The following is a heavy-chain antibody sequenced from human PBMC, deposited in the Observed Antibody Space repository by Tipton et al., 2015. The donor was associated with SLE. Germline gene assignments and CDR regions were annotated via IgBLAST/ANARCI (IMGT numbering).Heavy chain of an antibody. CDR2: IYSVGST. Sequence: SLRLSCAASGFTFSSYWMHWVRQAPGKGLVWVSVIYSVGSTYYADSVKGRFIISRDNSKNTLYLQMNSLRAEDTAVYYCASITGTLDYWGQGTLVTVSS. J-gene: IGHJ4*02. CDR1: GFTFSSYW. CDR3: ASITGTLDY. D-gene: IGHD1-7*01. V-gene: IGHV3-53*01.